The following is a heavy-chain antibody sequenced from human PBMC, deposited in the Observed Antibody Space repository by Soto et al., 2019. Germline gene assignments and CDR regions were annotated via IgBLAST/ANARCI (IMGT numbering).Heavy chain of an antibody. Sequence: QVQLQESGPGLVKPSETLSLTCTVSGGSIXSXXWSWIRQPAGKGLEWIGRIYTSGSTNYNPSLKSRVTMSVDTSKNQFSLKLSSVTAADTAVYYCARDPGTVEEDGMDVWGQGTTVTVSS. V-gene: IGHV4-4*07. D-gene: IGHD3-10*01. CDR3: ARDPGTVEEDGMDV. CDR2: IYTSGST. CDR1: GGSIXSXX. J-gene: IGHJ6*02.